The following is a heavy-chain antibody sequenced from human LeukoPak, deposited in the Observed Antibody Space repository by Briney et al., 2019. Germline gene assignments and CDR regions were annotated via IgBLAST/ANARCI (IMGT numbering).Heavy chain of an antibody. CDR1: GYTFTSYD. CDR2: MNPNSGNT. J-gene: IGHJ5*02. D-gene: IGHD6-6*01. CDR3: ARGPQAAARRGRGWFDP. Sequence: GASVKVYCKASGYTFTSYDINWVRQATGQGLEWMGWMNPNSGNTGYAQKFQGRVTITRNTSISTAYMELSSLRSEDTAVYYCARGPQAAARRGRGWFDPWGQGTLVTVSS. V-gene: IGHV1-8*03.